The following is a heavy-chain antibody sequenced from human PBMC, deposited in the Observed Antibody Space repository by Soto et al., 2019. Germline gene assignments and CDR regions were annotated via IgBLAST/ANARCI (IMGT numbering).Heavy chain of an antibody. V-gene: IGHV1-69*01. CDR1: GGTFSSYA. CDR3: ARGQFHHVSNYYYALDV. Sequence: QVQLVQSGAEVKKPGSSVKVSCKASGGTFSSYAISWVRQAPGQGLEWMGGFIPMFNRLHCARKFQGRVTITADESTSTAYMDLSSLRSEDTAVYYCARGQFHHVSNYYYALDVWGQGTTVTVSS. CDR2: FIPMFNRL. J-gene: IGHJ6*02.